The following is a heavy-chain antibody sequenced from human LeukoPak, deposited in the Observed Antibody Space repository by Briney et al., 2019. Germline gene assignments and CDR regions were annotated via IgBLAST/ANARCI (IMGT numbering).Heavy chain of an antibody. V-gene: IGHV3-23*01. D-gene: IGHD3-9*01. Sequence: GGSLRLSCAASGFTFSSYAMSWVRQAPGKGLEWVSAISGSGGSTYYADSVKGRFTISRDNSKNTLYLQMNSLRAEDTAVYYCAKDLKKRYFDWLPFGSVHPNYWSQGTLATVPS. J-gene: IGHJ4*02. CDR1: GFTFSSYA. CDR2: ISGSGGST. CDR3: AKDLKKRYFDWLPFGSVHPNY.